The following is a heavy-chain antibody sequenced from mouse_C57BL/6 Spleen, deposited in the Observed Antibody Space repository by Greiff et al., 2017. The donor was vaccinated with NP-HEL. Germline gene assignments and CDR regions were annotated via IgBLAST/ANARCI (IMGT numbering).Heavy chain of an antibody. CDR1: GYTFTSYW. J-gene: IGHJ3*01. CDR2: IDPSDSYT. CDR3: AREGSSYEKAWFAY. Sequence: VQLQQSGAELVKPGASVKLSCKASGYTFTSYWMQWVKQRPGQGLEWIGEIDPSDSYTNYNQKFKGKATLTVDTSSSTAYMQLSSLTSEDSALYYCAREGSSYEKAWFAYWGQGTLVTVSA. D-gene: IGHD1-1*01. V-gene: IGHV1-50*01.